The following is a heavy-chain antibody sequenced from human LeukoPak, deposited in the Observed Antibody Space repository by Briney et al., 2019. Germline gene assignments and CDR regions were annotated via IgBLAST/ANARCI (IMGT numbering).Heavy chain of an antibody. V-gene: IGHV4-34*01. CDR3: ARHGSVAYYDILTGYGARGYFDY. CDR2: INHSGST. D-gene: IGHD3-9*01. J-gene: IGHJ4*02. Sequence: NPSETMSLTCAVYGGSFSGYYWSWIRQPPGKGLEWIGEINHSGSTNYNPSLKSRVTISVDTSKNQFSLKLSSVTAADTAVYYCARHGSVAYYDILTGYGARGYFDYWGQGTLVTVSS. CDR1: GGSFSGYY.